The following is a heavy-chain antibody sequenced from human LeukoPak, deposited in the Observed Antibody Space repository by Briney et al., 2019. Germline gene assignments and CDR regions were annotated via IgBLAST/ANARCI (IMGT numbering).Heavy chain of an antibody. CDR1: GFTFSSYW. CDR3: TRGWSYFDY. J-gene: IGHJ4*02. D-gene: IGHD2-15*01. V-gene: IGHV3-74*01. CDR2: INSDGSSR. Sequence: HGWSLRLSCAASGFTFSSYWMHWVRQAPGKGLVWVSRINSDGSSRTYADSVKGRFTISRDNAKNTLYLQMNSLRAEDTAVYYCTRGWSYFDYWGQGTLVTVSS.